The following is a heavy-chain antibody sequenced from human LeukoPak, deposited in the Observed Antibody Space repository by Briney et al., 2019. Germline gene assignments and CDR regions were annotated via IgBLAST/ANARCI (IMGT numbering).Heavy chain of an antibody. J-gene: IGHJ4*02. D-gene: IGHD3/OR15-3a*01. CDR2: MSYDGSNK. Sequence: GRSLRLSCAASGFTFSSYGMHWVRQAPGKGLEWVAVMSYDGSNKYYADSVKGRFTISRDNSKNTLYLQMNSLRAEDTAVYYCANWGLAFDYWGQGTLVTVSS. CDR3: ANWGLAFDY. V-gene: IGHV3-30*18. CDR1: GFTFSSYG.